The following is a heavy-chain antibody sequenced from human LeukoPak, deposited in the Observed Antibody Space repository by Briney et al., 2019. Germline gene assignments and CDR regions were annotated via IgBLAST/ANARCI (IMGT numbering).Heavy chain of an antibody. V-gene: IGHV3-23*01. D-gene: IGHD3/OR15-3a*01. CDR1: GLTFRSSA. J-gene: IGHJ4*02. CDR2: IAGSGQTT. CDR3: AKVAAWTYFDS. Sequence: PGGSLRLSCAASGLTFRSSAMSWVRLAPGKGLGWVSSIAGSGQTTYYADSVKGRFTISRDNSKNTLYLQLTSLRVDDTAVYYCAKVAAWTYFDSWGQGTLVTVSS.